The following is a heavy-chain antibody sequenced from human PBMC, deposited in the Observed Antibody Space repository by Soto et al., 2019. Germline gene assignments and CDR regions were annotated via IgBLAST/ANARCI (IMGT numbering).Heavy chain of an antibody. Sequence: SETLSLTCTVSGVSISNYYWIWIRQPPGKGLEWIGYIYYSGSTNYNPSLKSRVTISVDTSKNQFSLKLSSVTAADTAVYYCAREDGDHSSWYYDYWGQGTLVTVSS. J-gene: IGHJ4*02. D-gene: IGHD6-13*01. CDR2: IYYSGST. CDR3: AREDGDHSSWYYDY. CDR1: GVSISNYY. V-gene: IGHV4-59*01.